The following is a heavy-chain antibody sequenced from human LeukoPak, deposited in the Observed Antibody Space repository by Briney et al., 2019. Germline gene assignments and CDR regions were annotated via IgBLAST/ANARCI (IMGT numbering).Heavy chain of an antibody. CDR3: AKDLYMVSDY. D-gene: IGHD3-10*01. V-gene: IGHV3-23*01. J-gene: IGHJ4*02. Sequence: GGSLRLSCATSGFTFSSYAMSWVRQAPGKGLELVSAISGSGGSTYYADSVKGRFTISRDNSKNTLYLQMNSLRAEDTAVYYCAKDLYMVSDYWGQGTLVTVSS. CDR2: ISGSGGST. CDR1: GFTFSSYA.